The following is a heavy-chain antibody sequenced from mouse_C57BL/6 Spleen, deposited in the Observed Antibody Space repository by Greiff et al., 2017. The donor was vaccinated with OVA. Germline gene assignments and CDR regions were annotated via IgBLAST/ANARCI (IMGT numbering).Heavy chain of an antibody. Sequence: QVQLQQSGPELVKPGASVKISCKASGYAFSSSWMNWVKQRPGKGLEWIGRIYPGDGDTNYNGKFKGKATLTADKSSSTAYMQLSSLTSEDSAVDFCAREDSSAYGGYFDYWGQGTTLTVSS. V-gene: IGHV1-82*01. CDR3: AREDSSAYGGYFDY. J-gene: IGHJ2*01. CDR2: IYPGDGDT. CDR1: GYAFSSSW. D-gene: IGHD3-2*02.